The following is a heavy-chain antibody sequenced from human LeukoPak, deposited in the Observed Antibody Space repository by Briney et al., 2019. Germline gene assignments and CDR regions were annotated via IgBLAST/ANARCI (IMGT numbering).Heavy chain of an antibody. V-gene: IGHV4-4*07. D-gene: IGHD5-12*01. CDR3: ARVPSGYDYSWFDP. CDR2: IYTSGST. CDR1: GGSISSYY. J-gene: IGHJ5*02. Sequence: SETLSLTCTVSGGSISSYYWSWIRQPAGEGLEWIGRIYTSGSTNYNPSLKSRVTMSVDTSKNQLSLKLSSVTAADTAVYYCARVPSGYDYSWFDPWGQGTLVTVSS.